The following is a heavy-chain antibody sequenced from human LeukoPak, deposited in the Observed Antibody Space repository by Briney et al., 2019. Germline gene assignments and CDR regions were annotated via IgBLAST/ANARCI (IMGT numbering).Heavy chain of an antibody. D-gene: IGHD3-10*01. J-gene: IGHJ6*03. CDR2: IYYSGNA. V-gene: IGHV4-39*01. CDR1: GGSISSSTYY. CDR3: ASVRRGFGEFSKYYSHYYMDV. Sequence: SETLSLTCTVSGGSISSSTYYWGWIRQPPGKGLEWIGNIYYSGNAYHNPSLKSRVTISVDTSKNQFSLRLSSVTAADTAVYYCASVRRGFGEFSKYYSHYYMDVWGKGTAVTISS.